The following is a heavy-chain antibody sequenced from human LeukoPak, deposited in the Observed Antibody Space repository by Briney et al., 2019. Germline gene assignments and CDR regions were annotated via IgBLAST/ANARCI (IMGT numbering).Heavy chain of an antibody. Sequence: KPSETLSLTCAVCGGSFSGYYWSWIRQPPGKGLEWIGEINHSGSTNYNPSLKSRVTISVDTSKNQFSLKLSSVTAADTAVYFCARGLWAPRFDCWGQGTLVTVSS. CDR3: ARGLWAPRFDC. CDR2: INHSGST. J-gene: IGHJ4*02. D-gene: IGHD1-26*01. V-gene: IGHV4-34*01. CDR1: GGSFSGYY.